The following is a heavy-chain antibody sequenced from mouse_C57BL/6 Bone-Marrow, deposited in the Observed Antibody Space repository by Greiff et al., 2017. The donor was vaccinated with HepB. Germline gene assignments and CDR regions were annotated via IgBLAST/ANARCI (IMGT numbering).Heavy chain of an antibody. D-gene: IGHD1-1*01. Sequence: EVKLVESGGGLVQPKGSLKLSCAASGFSFNTYAMNWVRQAPGKGLEWVARIRSKSNNYATYYADSVKDRFTISRDDSESMLYLQMNNLKTEDTAMYYCVRGVITTVVANYAMDYWGQGTSVTVSS. V-gene: IGHV10-1*01. CDR2: IRSKSNNYAT. CDR1: GFSFNTYA. CDR3: VRGVITTVVANYAMDY. J-gene: IGHJ4*01.